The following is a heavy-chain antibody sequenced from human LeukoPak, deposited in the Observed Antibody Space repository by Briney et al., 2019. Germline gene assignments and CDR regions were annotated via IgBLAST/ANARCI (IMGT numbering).Heavy chain of an antibody. D-gene: IGHD3-16*01. CDR2: IYYSGST. CDR3: AGGLGGPRLGY. J-gene: IGHJ4*02. V-gene: IGHV4-59*01. CDR1: GGSISSYY. Sequence: PSETLSLTCTVSGGSISSYYWSWIRQPPGKGLEWIGYIYYSGSTNYNPSLKSRVTISVDTSKNQFSLKLSSVTAADTAVYYCAGGLGGPRLGYWGQGTLVTVSS.